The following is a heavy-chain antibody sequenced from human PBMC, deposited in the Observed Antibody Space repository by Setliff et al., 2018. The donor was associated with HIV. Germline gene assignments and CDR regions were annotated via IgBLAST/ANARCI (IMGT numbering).Heavy chain of an antibody. CDR3: ARGEVSIAVAGIDERYAFDI. J-gene: IGHJ3*02. CDR1: GGTFSSYA. CDR2: IIPILGTA. V-gene: IGHV1-69*05. Sequence: SVKVSCKASGGTFSSYAISWLRQAPGRGLEWMGGIIPILGTANYAQKFQGRVTITTDESTSTAYMELSSLRSEDTAVYYCARGEVSIAVAGIDERYAFDIWGQGTMVTVSS. D-gene: IGHD6-19*01.